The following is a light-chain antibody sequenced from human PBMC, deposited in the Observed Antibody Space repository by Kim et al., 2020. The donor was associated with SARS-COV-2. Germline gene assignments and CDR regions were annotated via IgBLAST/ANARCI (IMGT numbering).Light chain of an antibody. CDR2: GAS. Sequence: PGERATLSCRASQSVSSSYLAWYQQKPGQAPRLLIYGASSRATGIPDRFSGSGSGTDFTLTISRLEPEDFAVYYCQQYGSSPYTFGQGTKLEI. V-gene: IGKV3-20*01. CDR1: QSVSSSY. J-gene: IGKJ2*01. CDR3: QQYGSSPYT.